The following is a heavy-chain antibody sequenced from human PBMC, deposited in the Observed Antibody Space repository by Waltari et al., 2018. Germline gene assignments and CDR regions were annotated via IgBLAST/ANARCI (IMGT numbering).Heavy chain of an antibody. Sequence: EVQLVESGGGLVQPGGSLRLHCAASGFTFSSYWRHWVRQAPGKGLVWVSRINSDGSSTSYADSVKGRFTISRDNAKNTLYLQMNSLRAEDTAVYYCASYMTTVPRRAFDIWGQGTMVTVSS. CDR1: GFTFSSYW. D-gene: IGHD4-17*01. CDR2: INSDGSST. J-gene: IGHJ3*02. V-gene: IGHV3-74*01. CDR3: ASYMTTVPRRAFDI.